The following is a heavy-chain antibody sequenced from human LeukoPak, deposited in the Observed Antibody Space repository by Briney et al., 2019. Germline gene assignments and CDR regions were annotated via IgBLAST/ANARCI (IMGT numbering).Heavy chain of an antibody. V-gene: IGHV4-61*02. J-gene: IGHJ5*02. CDR3: ARCRSDYRTVDP. D-gene: IGHD4-11*01. CDR1: GDSISSGSYF. Sequence: SETLSLTCTVSGDSISSGSYFWSWIRQPAGRGLEWIGRIYTSGSTNYNPSLKSRITISVDTSKNQFSLKLSSVTAADTAVYYCARCRSDYRTVDPWGQGTLVSVSS. CDR2: IYTSGST.